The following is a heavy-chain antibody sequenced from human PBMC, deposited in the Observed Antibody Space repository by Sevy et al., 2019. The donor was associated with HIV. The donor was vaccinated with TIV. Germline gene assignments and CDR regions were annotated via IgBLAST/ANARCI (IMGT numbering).Heavy chain of an antibody. Sequence: GGSLRLSCGASGFAFSRYGMHWVRQAPGKGLEGVAVIWQDGNCKYYEDSWKGRFTISRDNSKNTLYLQMNSLRGDDSAVYFCARDPLYYSHRDSYHLKYYFDYWGQGTQVTVSS. D-gene: IGHD3-10*01. CDR1: GFAFSRYG. CDR2: IWQDGNCK. CDR3: ARDPLYYSHRDSYHLKYYFDY. J-gene: IGHJ4*02. V-gene: IGHV3-33*01.